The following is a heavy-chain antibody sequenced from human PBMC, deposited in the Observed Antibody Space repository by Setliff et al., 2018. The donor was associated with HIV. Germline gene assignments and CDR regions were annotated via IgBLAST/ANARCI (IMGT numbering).Heavy chain of an antibody. D-gene: IGHD2-21*01. CDR3: ARGVARQVVIDRWFDP. V-gene: IGHV4-34*01. Sequence: SETLSLTCAVFGGSFSDFYWSWIRQPPGKGLEWIGEISYSGSTVYNPSLKSRVTMSVDASKNLVSLNLNSVTAAATAIYYCARGVARQVVIDRWFDPWGQGTPVTGSS. J-gene: IGHJ5*02. CDR1: GGSFSDFY. CDR2: ISYSGST.